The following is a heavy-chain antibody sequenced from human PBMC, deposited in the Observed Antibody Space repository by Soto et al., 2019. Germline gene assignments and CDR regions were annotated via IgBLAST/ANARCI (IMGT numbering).Heavy chain of an antibody. Sequence: GSLRLSCAASGFTFSSYAMSWVRQAPGKGLEWVSAISGSGVSTYYADSVKGRLTISRDNSKNTLYLQMNSLRAEDTAVYYCAKSPGMYYYDSSGYYHYDYWGQGT. V-gene: IGHV3-23*01. D-gene: IGHD3-22*01. CDR2: ISGSGVST. CDR3: AKSPGMYYYDSSGYYHYDY. CDR1: GFTFSSYA. J-gene: IGHJ4*02.